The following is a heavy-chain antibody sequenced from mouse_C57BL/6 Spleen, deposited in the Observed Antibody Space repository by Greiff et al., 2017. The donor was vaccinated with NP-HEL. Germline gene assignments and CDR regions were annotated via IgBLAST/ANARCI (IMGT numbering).Heavy chain of an antibody. Sequence: QVQLKQPGAELVKPGASVKLSCKASGYTFTSYWMQWVKQRPGQGLEWIGEIDPSDSYTNYNQKFKGKATLTVDTSSSTAYMQLSSLTSEDSAVYYCARWEEDYFDYWGQGTTLTVSS. J-gene: IGHJ2*01. V-gene: IGHV1-50*01. CDR3: ARWEEDYFDY. D-gene: IGHD4-1*01. CDR2: IDPSDSYT. CDR1: GYTFTSYW.